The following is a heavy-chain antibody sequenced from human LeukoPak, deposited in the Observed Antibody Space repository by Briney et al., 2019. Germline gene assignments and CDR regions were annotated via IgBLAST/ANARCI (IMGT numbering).Heavy chain of an antibody. J-gene: IGHJ4*02. Sequence: ASVKDSCKASGYTFTSYAIHWVRQAPGQSLEWMGWIDAGNGNTKYSQRFPGRVTFTTDTSASTASMDLSSLRSEDTAVYYCARGSSSSWSIDYWGQGTLVTVSS. CDR3: ARGSSSSWSIDY. D-gene: IGHD6-13*01. V-gene: IGHV1-3*01. CDR2: IDAGNGNT. CDR1: GYTFTSYA.